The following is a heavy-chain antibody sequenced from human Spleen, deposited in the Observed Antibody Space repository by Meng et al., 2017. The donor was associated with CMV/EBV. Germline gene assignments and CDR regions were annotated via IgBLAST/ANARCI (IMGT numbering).Heavy chain of an antibody. CDR2: IYHSGSI. D-gene: IGHD5-18*01. Sequence: SETLSLTCIVSGYSIDIGYYWGWFRQPPGKGLEWIGSIYHSGSIFYNPSLKSRVTISADTSKDQFSLKLSSVTAADTAVYYCARHLRGYSWPKSDWGQGTLVTVSS. CDR1: GYSIDIGYY. CDR3: ARHLRGYSWPKSD. V-gene: IGHV4-38-2*02. J-gene: IGHJ4*02.